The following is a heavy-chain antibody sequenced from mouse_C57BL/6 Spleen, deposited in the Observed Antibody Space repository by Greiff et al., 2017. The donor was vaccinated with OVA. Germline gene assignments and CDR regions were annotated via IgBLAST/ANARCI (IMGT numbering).Heavy chain of an antibody. CDR3: ARLYYYAMDY. J-gene: IGHJ4*01. Sequence: QVQLQQPGAELVKPGASVKLSCKASGYTFTSYWMQWVKQRPGQGLEWIGEIDPSDSYTNYNQKFKGKATLTVDTSSSTAYMQLSRLTSEDSAVYYCARLYYYAMDYWGQGTSVTVSS. CDR1: GYTFTSYW. V-gene: IGHV1-50*01. CDR2: IDPSDSYT.